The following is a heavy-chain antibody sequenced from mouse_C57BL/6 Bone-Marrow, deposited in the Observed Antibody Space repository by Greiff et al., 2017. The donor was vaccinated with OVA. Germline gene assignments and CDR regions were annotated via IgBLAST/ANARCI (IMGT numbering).Heavy chain of an antibody. Sequence: QVQLQQPGAELVKPGASVKLSCKASGYTFTSYWMHWVKQRPGQGLEWIGMIHPNSGSTNYNEKFKSKATLTVDKSSSTAYMQLSSLTSEDSAVYYCAQFGGIHYYGSGYDYWGQGTTLTVSS. CDR1: GYTFTSYW. V-gene: IGHV1-64*01. D-gene: IGHD1-1*01. J-gene: IGHJ2*01. CDR3: AQFGGIHYYGSGYDY. CDR2: IHPNSGST.